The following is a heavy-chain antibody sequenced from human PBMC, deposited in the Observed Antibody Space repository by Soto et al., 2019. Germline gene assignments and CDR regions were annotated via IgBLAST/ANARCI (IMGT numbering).Heavy chain of an antibody. CDR1: GGSISSSSYY. CDR3: ARQGLYDSSGYYYAPFDY. V-gene: IGHV4-39*01. CDR2: IYYSGST. Sequence: SETLSLTCTVSGGSISSSSYYWGWIRQPPGKGLEWIGSIYYSGSTYYNPSLKSRVTISVDTSKNQFSLKLSSVTAADTAVYYCARQGLYDSSGYYYAPFDYWGQGTLVTVSS. D-gene: IGHD3-22*01. J-gene: IGHJ4*02.